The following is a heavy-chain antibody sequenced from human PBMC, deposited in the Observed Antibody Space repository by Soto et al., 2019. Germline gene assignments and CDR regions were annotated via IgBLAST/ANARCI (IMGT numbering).Heavy chain of an antibody. V-gene: IGHV1-69*13. J-gene: IGHJ4*02. CDR3: ERDSHSGSYDRYDY. CDR1: GGTFSSYA. D-gene: IGHD1-26*01. CDR2: IIPIFGTA. Sequence: SVKVSCKASGGTFSSYAISWVRQAPGQGLEWMGGIIPIFGTANYAQKFQGRVTITADESTSTAYMELSSLRSEDTAVYYCERDSHSGSYDRYDYWGQGTMLTVSS.